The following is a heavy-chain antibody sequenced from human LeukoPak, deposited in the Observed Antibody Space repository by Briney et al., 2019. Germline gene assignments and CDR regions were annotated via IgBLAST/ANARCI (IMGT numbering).Heavy chain of an antibody. CDR1: GGSISSGGYY. D-gene: IGHD6-19*01. J-gene: IGHJ5*02. Sequence: SETLSLTCTVSGGSISSGGYYWSWIRQPPGKGLEWIGSIYYSGSTYYNPSLKSRVTISVDTSKNQFSLKLSSVTAADTAVYYCTRVGRIIAVAVRYNWFDPWGQGTLVTVSS. CDR3: TRVGRIIAVAVRYNWFDP. CDR2: IYYSGST. V-gene: IGHV4-39*07.